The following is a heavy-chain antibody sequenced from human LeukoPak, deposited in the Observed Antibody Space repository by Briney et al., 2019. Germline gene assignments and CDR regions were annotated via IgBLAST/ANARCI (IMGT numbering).Heavy chain of an antibody. CDR3: ARDLGTNFDY. V-gene: IGHV3-66*01. CDR2: IYSGGST. CDR1: GFTGINDY. J-gene: IGHJ4*02. D-gene: IGHD1-1*01. Sequence: GGSLRLSCVGSGFTGINDYFSWVRQAPGKGLEWVSVIYSGGSTYYADSVKGRFTISRDNSKNTLYLQMNSLRAEDTAVYYCARDLGTNFDYWGQGTLVTVSS.